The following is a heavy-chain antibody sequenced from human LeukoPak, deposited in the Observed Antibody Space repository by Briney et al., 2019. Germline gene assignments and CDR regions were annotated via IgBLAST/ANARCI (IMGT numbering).Heavy chain of an antibody. CDR1: GGSVSFHGFY. CDR2: NDYRGTN. J-gene: IGHJ4*02. CDR3: AKSEGGTMEDY. Sequence: SETLSLTCTVSGGSVSFHGFYWGWIRQPPGKGLEWIGSNDYRGTNYYIPSLKGRVTISIDTSKNQLSLRLTSVTAADTAVYYCAKSEGGTMEDYWGRGTLVTVSS. D-gene: IGHD1-1*01. V-gene: IGHV4-39*07.